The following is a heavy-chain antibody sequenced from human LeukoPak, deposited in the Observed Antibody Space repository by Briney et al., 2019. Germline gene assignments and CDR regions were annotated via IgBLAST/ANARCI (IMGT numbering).Heavy chain of an antibody. CDR1: GFTFSSYS. CDR2: ISSSSSYI. Sequence: GGSLRLSCAASGFTFSSYSMNWVRQAPGKGLEWVSSISSSSSYIYYADSVKGRFTISRDNAKNSLYLQMNSLRAEDTAVYYCARLKQWLYSDGDGTWGQGPLVTVSS. D-gene: IGHD6-19*01. V-gene: IGHV3-21*01. J-gene: IGHJ4*02. CDR3: ARLKQWLYSDGDGT.